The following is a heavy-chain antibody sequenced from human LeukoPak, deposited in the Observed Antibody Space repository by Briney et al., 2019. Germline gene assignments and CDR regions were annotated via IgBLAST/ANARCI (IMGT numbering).Heavy chain of an antibody. CDR3: ARGGHYYDSSGPFDY. J-gene: IGHJ4*02. D-gene: IGHD3-22*01. V-gene: IGHV3-74*01. Sequence: GGSLRLSCAASGFTFRNYAMSWGRQAPGKGLVWVSRINSDGSSTSYADSVKGRFTTSRDNAKNTLYLQMNSLRAEDTAVYYCARGGHYYDSSGPFDYWGQGTLVTVSS. CDR2: INSDGSST. CDR1: GFTFRNYA.